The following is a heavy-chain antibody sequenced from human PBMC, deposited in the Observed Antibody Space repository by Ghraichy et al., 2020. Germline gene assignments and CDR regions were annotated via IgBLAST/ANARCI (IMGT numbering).Heavy chain of an antibody. Sequence: SETLSLTCAVSGGSISSGGYSWSWIRQPPGKGLEWIGYIYHSGSTYYNPSLKSRVTISVDRSKNQFSLKLSSVTAADTAVYYCARLIKGVPAASGAFDIWGQGTMVTVSS. V-gene: IGHV4-30-2*01. J-gene: IGHJ3*02. D-gene: IGHD2-2*01. CDR2: IYHSGST. CDR3: ARLIKGVPAASGAFDI. CDR1: GGSISSGGYS.